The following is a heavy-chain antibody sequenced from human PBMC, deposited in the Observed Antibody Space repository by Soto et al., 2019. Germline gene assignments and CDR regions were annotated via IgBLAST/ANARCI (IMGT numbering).Heavy chain of an antibody. CDR1: GFTFSSYS. D-gene: IGHD3-22*01. Sequence: SGGSLRLSCAASGFTFSSYSMNWVRQAPGKGLEWVSSISSSSSYIYYADSVKGRFTISRDNAKNSLYLQMNSLRAEDTAVYYCARDSGDDSSGYSFLYYYYYGMDVWGQGTTVTVSS. J-gene: IGHJ6*02. V-gene: IGHV3-21*01. CDR3: ARDSGDDSSGYSFLYYYYYGMDV. CDR2: ISSSSSYI.